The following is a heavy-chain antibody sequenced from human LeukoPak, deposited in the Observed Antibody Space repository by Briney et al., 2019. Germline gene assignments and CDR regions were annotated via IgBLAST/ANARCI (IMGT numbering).Heavy chain of an antibody. D-gene: IGHD2-15*01. CDR2: IKEEGSEK. CDR3: ARDSSAAPHSY. J-gene: IGHJ4*02. CDR1: GFTFSGYL. V-gene: IGHV3-7*01. Sequence: GGSLRLSCAASGFTFSGYLMSWVRQAPGKRLEWVANIKEEGSEKYYVDSVKGRFIISRDNAKSSLYLQMNSLRAEDTAVYYCARDSSAAPHSYWGQGTLVTVFS.